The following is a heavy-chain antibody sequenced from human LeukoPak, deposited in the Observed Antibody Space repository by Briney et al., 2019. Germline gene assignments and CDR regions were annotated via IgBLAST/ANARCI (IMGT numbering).Heavy chain of an antibody. Sequence: PGGSLRLSCAASGFTFSSYSMNWVRQAPGKGLEWVSSISSSSSSYIYYADSVKGRFTISRDNAKNSLYLQMNSLRAEDTAVYYCASQTMVRGVPPTHYYYYGMDVWGKGTAVTVSS. J-gene: IGHJ6*04. CDR1: GFTFSSYS. D-gene: IGHD3-10*01. V-gene: IGHV3-21*01. CDR3: ASQTMVRGVPPTHYYYYGMDV. CDR2: ISSSSSSYI.